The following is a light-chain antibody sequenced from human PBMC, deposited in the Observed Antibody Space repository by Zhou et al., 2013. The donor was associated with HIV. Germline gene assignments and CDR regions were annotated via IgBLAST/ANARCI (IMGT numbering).Light chain of an antibody. CDR2: AAS. V-gene: IGKV1-39*01. CDR1: QSIDRY. CDR3: QQSYSTPWT. Sequence: DIQMTQSPSSLSASVGDRVTITCRASQSIDRYLNWYQHKPGKAPKLLIYAASNLHTDVPSRFSGSGAGTYFTLTITHSHHXNXSLTYTCQQSYSTPWTFGQGTKVEIK. J-gene: IGKJ1*01.